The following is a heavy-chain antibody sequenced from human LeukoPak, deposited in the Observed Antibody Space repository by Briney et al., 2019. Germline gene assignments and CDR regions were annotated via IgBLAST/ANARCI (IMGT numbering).Heavy chain of an antibody. CDR3: AKGGPTTAVVPAAIAGSLDY. V-gene: IGHV3-30*02. J-gene: IGHJ4*02. CDR2: IRYDGSNK. CDR1: GFTFSSYG. D-gene: IGHD2-2*01. Sequence: EGSLRLSCAASGFTFSSYGMHWVRQAPGKGREWVAFIRYDGSNKYYADSVKGRFTISRDNSKNTLYLQMNSLRAEDTAVYYCAKGGPTTAVVPAAIAGSLDYWGQGTLVTVSS.